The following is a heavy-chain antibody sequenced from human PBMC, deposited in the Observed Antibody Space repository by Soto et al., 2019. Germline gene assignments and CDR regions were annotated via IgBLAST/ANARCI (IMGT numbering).Heavy chain of an antibody. V-gene: IGHV3-23*01. J-gene: IGHJ4*02. D-gene: IGHD4-17*01. CDR2: ISGGGGST. CDR1: GFTFRSHA. CDR3: ATRPTPADGDYEDY. Sequence: GGSLRLSCAASGFTFRSHAMSWVRQAPGKGLEWVSSISGGGGSTYYADSVKGRFTISRDNSRDTLYLQMNSLRAEDTAVYYCATRPTPADGDYEDYWGQGTLVTVSS.